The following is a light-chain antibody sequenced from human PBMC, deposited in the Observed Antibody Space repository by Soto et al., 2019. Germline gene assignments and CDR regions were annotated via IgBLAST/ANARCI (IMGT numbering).Light chain of an antibody. CDR1: QPISNY. CDR3: LQLNRYPLT. V-gene: IGKV1-9*01. J-gene: IGKJ4*01. CDR2: SAS. Sequence: DIQLTQSPSFLSASVGDRVTITCQASQPISNYLAWYQQKPGKAPELLIYSASTLQSGVPSRFSGSGSWTEFSLTIRALQPEDFATYYCLQLNRYPLTFGGGTKVDI.